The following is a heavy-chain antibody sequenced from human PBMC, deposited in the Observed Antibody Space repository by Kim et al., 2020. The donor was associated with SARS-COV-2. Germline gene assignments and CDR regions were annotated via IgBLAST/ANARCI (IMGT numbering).Heavy chain of an antibody. V-gene: IGHV3-23*01. CDR3: AKGFWNLA. CDR2: ST. J-gene: IGHJ4*02. Sequence: STYDADSVKGRFTISRDNSKNTLYLQMNSLRAEDTAVYYCAKGFWNLAWSQGTLVTVSS. D-gene: IGHD1-7*01.